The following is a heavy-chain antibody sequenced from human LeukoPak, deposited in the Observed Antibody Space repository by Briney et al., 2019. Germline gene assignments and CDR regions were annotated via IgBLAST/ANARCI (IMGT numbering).Heavy chain of an antibody. CDR2: LNPNSGGT. D-gene: IGHD6-13*01. Sequence: ASVKVSCKASGYTFTAHHVHWVRLAPGQGLEWIGWLNPNSGGTNYAQKFQGRVTMTRDTSINTAYMELNSLRSDDTAVYYCARVDANTWYGKIDYWGQGTLVTVSS. V-gene: IGHV1-2*02. J-gene: IGHJ4*02. CDR3: ARVDANTWYGKIDY. CDR1: GYTFTAHH.